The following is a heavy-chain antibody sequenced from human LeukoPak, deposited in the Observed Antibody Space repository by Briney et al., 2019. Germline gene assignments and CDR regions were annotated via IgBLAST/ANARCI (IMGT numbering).Heavy chain of an antibody. J-gene: IGHJ6*02. D-gene: IGHD3-16*02. Sequence: SETLSLTCTVSGGSISSYYWSWIRQPSGKGLEWIGYIYYSGSTNYNPSLKSGVTISVDTSKNQFSLKLSSVTAADTAVYYCARGLRLGELSLYYYYGMDVWGQGTTVTVSS. CDR3: ARGLRLGELSLYYYYGMDV. V-gene: IGHV4-59*01. CDR1: GGSISSYY. CDR2: IYYSGST.